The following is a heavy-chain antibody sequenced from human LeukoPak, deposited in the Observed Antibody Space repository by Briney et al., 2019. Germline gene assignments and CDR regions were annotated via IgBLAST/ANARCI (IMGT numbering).Heavy chain of an antibody. J-gene: IGHJ5*02. V-gene: IGHV1-69*13. D-gene: IGHD2-15*01. Sequence: ASVKVSCKASGGTFSSYAISWVRQAPGQGLEWMGGIIPIFGTANYAQKFQGRVTITADESTNTAYMELRSLRSEDTAVYYCARDLGYCSGGSCYARGSWFDPWGQGTLVTVSS. CDR2: IIPIFGTA. CDR3: ARDLGYCSGGSCYARGSWFDP. CDR1: GGTFSSYA.